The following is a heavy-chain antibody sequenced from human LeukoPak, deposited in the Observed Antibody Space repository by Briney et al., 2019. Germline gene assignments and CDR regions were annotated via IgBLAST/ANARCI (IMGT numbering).Heavy chain of an antibody. J-gene: IGHJ4*02. CDR2: IYRSEST. Sequence: SETLSLTCTVSGGSISSYYWSWIRQPPGKGVGWIGYIYRSESTNTNPSLKSRVTISVDTSENQFSLKLSSVTAAGTAVYYCARHSHYYVSGSFYRDYFDYWGQGTLVTVSS. CDR1: GGSISSYY. CDR3: ARHSHYYVSGSFYRDYFDY. V-gene: IGHV4-59*08. D-gene: IGHD3-10*01.